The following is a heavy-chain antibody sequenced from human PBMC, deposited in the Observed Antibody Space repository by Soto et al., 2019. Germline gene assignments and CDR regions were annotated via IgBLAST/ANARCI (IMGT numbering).Heavy chain of an antibody. CDR2: ISYDGSNK. CDR3: ARGQDIVVVVAATPSPRYFDY. J-gene: IGHJ4*02. Sequence: GGSLRLSCAASGFTFSSYAMHWVRQAPGKGLEWVAVISYDGSNKYYADSVKGRFTISRDNSKNTLYLQMNSLRAEDTAVYYCARGQDIVVVVAATPSPRYFDYWGQGTLVTVSS. CDR1: GFTFSSYA. D-gene: IGHD2-15*01. V-gene: IGHV3-30-3*01.